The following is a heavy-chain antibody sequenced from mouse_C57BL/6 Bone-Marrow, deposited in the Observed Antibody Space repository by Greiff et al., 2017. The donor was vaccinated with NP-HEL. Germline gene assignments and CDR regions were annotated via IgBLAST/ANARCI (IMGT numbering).Heavy chain of an antibody. CDR1: GYTFTSYW. Sequence: QVRLQQPGAELVMPGASVKLSCKASGYTFTSYWMHWVKQRPGQGLEWIGEIDPSDSYTNYNQKFKGKSTLTVDKSSSTAYMQLSSLTSEDSAVYYCARTGYFDVWGTGTTVTVSS. V-gene: IGHV1-69*01. J-gene: IGHJ1*03. CDR2: IDPSDSYT. CDR3: ARTGYFDV.